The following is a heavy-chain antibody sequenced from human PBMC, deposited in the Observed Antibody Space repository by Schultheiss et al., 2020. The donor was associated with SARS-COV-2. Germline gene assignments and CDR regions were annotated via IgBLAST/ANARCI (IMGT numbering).Heavy chain of an antibody. CDR2: IYTSGST. J-gene: IGHJ4*02. CDR1: GGSISSSSYY. V-gene: IGHV4-39*02. D-gene: IGHD3-10*01. Sequence: SETLSLTCTVSGGSISSSSYYWGWIRQPPGKGLEWIGRIYTSGSTYYNPSLKSRVTISVDTSKNQFSLKLSSVTAADTAVYYCARDALSLLWFGELSDHDYWGQGTLVTVSS. CDR3: ARDALSLLWFGELSDHDY.